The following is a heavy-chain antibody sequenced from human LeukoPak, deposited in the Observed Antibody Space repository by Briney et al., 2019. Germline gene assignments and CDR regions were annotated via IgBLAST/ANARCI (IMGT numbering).Heavy chain of an antibody. CDR3: ARGLVTSSRYYGSGSYRY. Sequence: PGGSLRLSCAASGFTFDDYGMSWVRQAPGKGLEWVSGINWNGGSTGYADSVKGRFTISRDNARNSLYLQMNSLRAEDTALYYCARGLVTSSRYYGSGSYRYWGQGTLVTVSS. J-gene: IGHJ4*02. CDR1: GFTFDDYG. D-gene: IGHD3-10*01. CDR2: INWNGGST. V-gene: IGHV3-20*04.